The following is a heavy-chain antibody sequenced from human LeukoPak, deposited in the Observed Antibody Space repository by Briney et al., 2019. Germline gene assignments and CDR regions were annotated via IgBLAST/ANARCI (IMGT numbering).Heavy chain of an antibody. V-gene: IGHV3-7*01. CDR1: GFTFSHFW. Sequence: GGSLRLSCAASGFTFSHFWMSWVRQAPGKGLEWVAYIKKTGSETYYVDSVKGRFTITRDNTRNALFLQMYSLRAEDTAVYYCASFSVVAGTYWGQGTLVTVSS. D-gene: IGHD6-19*01. CDR2: IKKTGSET. J-gene: IGHJ4*02. CDR3: ASFSVVAGTY.